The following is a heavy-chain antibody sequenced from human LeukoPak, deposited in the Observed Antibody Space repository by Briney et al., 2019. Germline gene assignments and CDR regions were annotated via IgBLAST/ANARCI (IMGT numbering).Heavy chain of an antibody. D-gene: IGHD5-12*01. Sequence: PGGSLRLSCAASGFTFSNYWMSWVRQTPGKGLEWVANINQDGSAKNYVDSVEGRFTISRDNSKNTLYLQMKSLRAEDTAVYYCAKGGGYEAQYYYYYLDVWGKGTTVTISS. CDR1: GFTFSNYW. CDR3: AKGGGYEAQYYYYYLDV. V-gene: IGHV3-7*01. J-gene: IGHJ6*03. CDR2: INQDGSAK.